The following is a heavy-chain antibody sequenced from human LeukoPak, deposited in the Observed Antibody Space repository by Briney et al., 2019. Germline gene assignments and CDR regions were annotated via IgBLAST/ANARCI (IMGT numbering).Heavy chain of an antibody. Sequence: KTSETLSLTCTVSGGSISNDYWSWIRQSPGKGLEWIGYIYYTETSYNPSLKSRVTISADTSKNQFSLKLYSVTAADTAVYYCATRKLGNDYWGQGTLVTVSS. CDR2: IYYTET. CDR1: GGSISNDY. V-gene: IGHV4-59*01. D-gene: IGHD7-27*01. J-gene: IGHJ4*02. CDR3: ATRKLGNDY.